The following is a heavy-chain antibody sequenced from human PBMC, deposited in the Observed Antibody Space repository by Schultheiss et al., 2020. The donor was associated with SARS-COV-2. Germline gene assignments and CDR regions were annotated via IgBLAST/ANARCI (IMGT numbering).Heavy chain of an antibody. J-gene: IGHJ6*02. CDR2: ISGSGGST. Sequence: GESLKISCAASGFTFSSYAMSWVRQAPGKGLEWVSAISGSGGSTYYADSVKGRFTISRDNSKNTLYVQMNSLRAEDTAVYYCARDRRLYYGSGSNGMDVWGQGTTVTVSS. D-gene: IGHD3-10*01. CDR3: ARDRRLYYGSGSNGMDV. V-gene: IGHV3-23*01. CDR1: GFTFSSYA.